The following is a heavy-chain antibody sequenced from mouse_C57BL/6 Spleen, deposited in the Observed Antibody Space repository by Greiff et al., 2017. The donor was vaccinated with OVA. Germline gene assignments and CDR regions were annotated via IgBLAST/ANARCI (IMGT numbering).Heavy chain of an antibody. Sequence: QVQLQQSGAELVKPGASVKISCKASGYAFSSYWMNWVKQRPGKGLEWIGQIYPGDGDTNYNGKFKGKATLTADKSSSTAYMQLSSLTSEDSAVYFCANYGNYGGYFDYWGQGTTLTVSS. CDR1: GYAFSSYW. J-gene: IGHJ2*01. D-gene: IGHD2-1*01. CDR2: IYPGDGDT. CDR3: ANYGNYGGYFDY. V-gene: IGHV1-80*01.